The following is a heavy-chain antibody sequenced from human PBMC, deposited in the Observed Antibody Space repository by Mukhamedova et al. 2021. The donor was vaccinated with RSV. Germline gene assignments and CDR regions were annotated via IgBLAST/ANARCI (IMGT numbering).Heavy chain of an antibody. CDR2: MNPNSGNT. J-gene: IGHJ4*01. D-gene: IGHD3-9*01. V-gene: IGHV1-8*01. CDR3: VRVRGGSYDILTGYYRSYYFDY. Sequence: NWVRQATGQGLEWMGWMNPNSGNTGYAQKFQGRVTMTRNTSISTAYMELSSLRSEDTAVYYCVRVRGGSYDILTGYYRSYYFDY.